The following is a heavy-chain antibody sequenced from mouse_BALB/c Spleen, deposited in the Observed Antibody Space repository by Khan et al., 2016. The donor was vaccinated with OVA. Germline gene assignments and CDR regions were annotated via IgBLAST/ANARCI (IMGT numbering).Heavy chain of an antibody. D-gene: IGHD1-1*01. CDR1: AYSITSDYA. CDR3: ACTRIYDKYSFFDY. Sequence: EVQLQESGPGLVKPSQSLSLTCTVTAYSITSDYAWTWIRQFPGNKLEWVGYISYSGSPSYNPSLKSRISITRDTSKNQFFLQLISVTTEDTATSYFACTRIYDKYSFFDYWGQGTTLTVSS. CDR2: ISYSGSP. J-gene: IGHJ2*01. V-gene: IGHV3-2*02.